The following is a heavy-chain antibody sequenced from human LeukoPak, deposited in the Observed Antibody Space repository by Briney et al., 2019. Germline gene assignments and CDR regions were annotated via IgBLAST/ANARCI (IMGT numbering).Heavy chain of an antibody. Sequence: SETLSLTCTVSGGSISSGSYHWSWIRQPAGKALEWIGRIYPSGSTNYDPSLKSRVTISVDKSKNQFSLKLSSVTAADTAVYYCARGGSTYYYDSSGPRWFDPWGQGTLVTVSS. D-gene: IGHD3-22*01. J-gene: IGHJ5*02. CDR3: ARGGSTYYYDSSGPRWFDP. CDR2: IYPSGST. CDR1: GGSISSGSYH. V-gene: IGHV4-61*02.